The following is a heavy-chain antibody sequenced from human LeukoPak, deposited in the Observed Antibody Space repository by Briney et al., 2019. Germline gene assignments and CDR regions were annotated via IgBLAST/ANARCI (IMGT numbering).Heavy chain of an antibody. J-gene: IGHJ4*02. CDR1: GASFSAYY. Sequence: PSETLSLTCAGYGASFSAYYWSWVRQTPGKGLEWLGEITHSGGTHYNPSLKSRVTISLDTSKTQFSLKLGSVTAADTAVYFCARYRDGYYFDYWGQGTLVTVSS. CDR2: ITHSGGT. CDR3: ARYRDGYYFDY. D-gene: IGHD4-17*01. V-gene: IGHV4-34*01.